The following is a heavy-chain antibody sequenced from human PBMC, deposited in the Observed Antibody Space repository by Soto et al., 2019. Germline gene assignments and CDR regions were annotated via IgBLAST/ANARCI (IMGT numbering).Heavy chain of an antibody. CDR1: GGTFSSYA. CDR2: IIPIFGTA. Sequence: QVQLVQSGAEVKKPGSSVKVSCKASGGTFSSYAISWVRQAPGQVLEWMGGIIPIFGTANYAQKFQGRVTITADKSTSTAYMELSSLRSEDTAVYYCARDSVPAATSYYYGMDVWGQGTTVTVSS. V-gene: IGHV1-69*06. CDR3: ARDSVPAATSYYYGMDV. D-gene: IGHD2-2*01. J-gene: IGHJ6*02.